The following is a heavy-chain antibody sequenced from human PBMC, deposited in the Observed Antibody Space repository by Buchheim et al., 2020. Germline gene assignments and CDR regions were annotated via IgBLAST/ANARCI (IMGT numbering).Heavy chain of an antibody. CDR1: GYSFTSYW. CDR2: IYPGDSDT. D-gene: IGHD6-13*01. J-gene: IGHJ5*02. V-gene: IGHV5-51*01. CDR3: ARLKGLGQRWVVAAGFWWFDP. Sequence: EVQLVQSGAEVKKSGESLKISCKGSGYSFTSYWIGWVRQMPGKGLEWMGIIYPGDSDTRYSPSFQGQVPISADKSISTDYPQWSSLKASDTAMYYCARLKGLGQRWVVAAGFWWFDPWGQGTL.